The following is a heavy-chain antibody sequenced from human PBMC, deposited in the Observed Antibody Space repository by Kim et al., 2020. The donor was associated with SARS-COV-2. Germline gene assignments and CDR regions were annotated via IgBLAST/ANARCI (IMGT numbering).Heavy chain of an antibody. CDR3: ARRSVATILLGRYFDY. CDR2: INHSGST. J-gene: IGHJ4*02. V-gene: IGHV4-34*01. Sequence: SETLSLTCAVYGGSFSGYYWSWIRQPPGKGLEWIGEINHSGSTNYNPSLKSRVTISVDTSKNQFSLKLSSVTAADTAVYYCARRSVATILLGRYFDYWGQGTLVTVSS. D-gene: IGHD5-12*01. CDR1: GGSFSGYY.